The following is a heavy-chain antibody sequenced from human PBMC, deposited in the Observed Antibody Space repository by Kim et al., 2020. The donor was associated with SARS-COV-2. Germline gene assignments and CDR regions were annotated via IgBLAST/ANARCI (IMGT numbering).Heavy chain of an antibody. CDR3: ARDLMTYYDFWSGYYKDNWFDP. D-gene: IGHD3-3*01. Sequence: GGYLRLSCAASGFTFSSYWMSWVRQAPGKGLEWVANIKQDGSEKYYVDSVKGRFTISRDNAKNSLYLQMNSLRAEDTAVYYCARDLMTYYDFWSGYYKDNWFDPWGQGTLVTVSS. J-gene: IGHJ5*02. CDR2: IKQDGSEK. CDR1: GFTFSSYW. V-gene: IGHV3-7*01.